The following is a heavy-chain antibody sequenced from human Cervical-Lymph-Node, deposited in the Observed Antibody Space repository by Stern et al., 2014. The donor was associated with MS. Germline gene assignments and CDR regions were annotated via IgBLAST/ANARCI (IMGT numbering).Heavy chain of an antibody. J-gene: IGHJ5*02. CDR2: IIPILSIT. D-gene: IGHD4-17*01. Sequence: VHLVESGSEVKKPGSSVRVSCKASGGTFSSSGISWVRQAPGQGLEWMGRIIPILSITNYAQNFQGRVTITADKYTSTAYMELSSLRSEDTAVYYCATLGVTTGDFDPWGQGTLVTVSS. V-gene: IGHV1-69*09. CDR1: GGTFSSSG. CDR3: ATLGVTTGDFDP.